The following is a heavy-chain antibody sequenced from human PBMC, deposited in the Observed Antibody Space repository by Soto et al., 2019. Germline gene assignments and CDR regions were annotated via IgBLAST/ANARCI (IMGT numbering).Heavy chain of an antibody. J-gene: IGHJ4*02. CDR2: VIPIFGTA. CDR1: GGTFSSYA. CDR3: ARTERSGAPIDY. V-gene: IGHV1-69*06. D-gene: IGHD1-26*01. Sequence: QVQLVQSGAEVKKPGSSVKVSCKASGGTFSSYAISWVRQAPGQGLEWMGGVIPIFGTANYAQKFQGRVTITADKSTSAAYMELSSLRSEDTAVYYCARTERSGAPIDYWGQGTLVTVSS.